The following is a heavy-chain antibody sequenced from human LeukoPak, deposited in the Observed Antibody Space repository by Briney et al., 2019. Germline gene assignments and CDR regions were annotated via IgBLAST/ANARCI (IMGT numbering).Heavy chain of an antibody. CDR2: ISGSGGTA. V-gene: IGHV3-23*01. CDR1: GFTFSIYA. D-gene: IGHD2-15*01. Sequence: PGGSLRLSCAASGFTFSIYAMSWVRQAPGKGLEWVSAISGSGGTAYYADSVKGRFTISRDNAKNSLYLQMNSLRAEDTAVYYCAKAPTYCRAPACWFDPWGQGTLVTVSS. CDR3: AKAPTYCRAPACWFDP. J-gene: IGHJ5*02.